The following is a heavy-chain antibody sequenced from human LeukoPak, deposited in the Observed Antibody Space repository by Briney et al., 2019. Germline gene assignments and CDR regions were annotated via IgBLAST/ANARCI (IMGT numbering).Heavy chain of an antibody. J-gene: IGHJ4*02. Sequence: ASVTVSFKASGYTFTSYGISWVRQAPGQGLEWMGWISAYNGNTNYAQKLQGRVTMTTDTSTGTAHMELRSLRSDDTAVYYCARRGHGGSYPYWGQGTLVTVSS. D-gene: IGHD1-26*01. CDR3: ARRGHGGSYPY. CDR2: ISAYNGNT. CDR1: GYTFTSYG. V-gene: IGHV1-18*01.